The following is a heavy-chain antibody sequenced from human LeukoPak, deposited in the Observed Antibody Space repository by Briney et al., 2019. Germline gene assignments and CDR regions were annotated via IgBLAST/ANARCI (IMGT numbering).Heavy chain of an antibody. CDR1: GGSISSSSYY. J-gene: IGHJ3*02. V-gene: IGHV4-39*01. CDR3: ARRAIVGDAFDI. D-gene: IGHD1-26*01. Sequence: SETPSLTCTVSGGSISSSSYYWGWIRQPPGKGLEWIGSIYYSGSTYYNPSLKSRVTLSVDTSKNQFSLKLSSVTAADTAVYYCARRAIVGDAFDIWGQGTMVTVSS. CDR2: IYYSGST.